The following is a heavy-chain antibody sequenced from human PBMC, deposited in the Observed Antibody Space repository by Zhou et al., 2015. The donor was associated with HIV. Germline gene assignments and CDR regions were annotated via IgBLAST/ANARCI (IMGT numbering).Heavy chain of an antibody. CDR2: ISSSSSTI. Sequence: QLVESGGGLVQPGGVPETLLFSLWIHLSLFFMTWFRQAPGKGLEWVSYISSSSSTIYYADSVKGRFTISRDNAKNSLYLQMNSLRAEDTAVYYCASGLYDSSGYSAFDIWGQGTMVTVSS. CDR1: IHLSLFF. J-gene: IGHJ3*02. CDR3: ASGLYDSSGYSAFDI. D-gene: IGHD3-22*01. V-gene: IGHV3-48*01.